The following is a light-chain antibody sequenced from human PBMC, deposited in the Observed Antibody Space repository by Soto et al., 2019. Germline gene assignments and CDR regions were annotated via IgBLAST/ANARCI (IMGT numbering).Light chain of an antibody. CDR1: SSNIGSNT. Sequence: QSVLTQPPSASGTPGQRVTISCSGSSSNIGSNTVNWYQQLPGTAPKLLIYGNKQRPSGVPDRFSGSKSGTSASLAISGLQSEDEADYYCAAWDDSLTDPVVFGGGTKLTVL. V-gene: IGLV1-44*01. J-gene: IGLJ2*01. CDR2: GNK. CDR3: AAWDDSLTDPVV.